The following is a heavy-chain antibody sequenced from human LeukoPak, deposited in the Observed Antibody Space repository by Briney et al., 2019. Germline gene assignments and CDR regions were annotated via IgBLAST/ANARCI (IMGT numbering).Heavy chain of an antibody. CDR3: VKTTRTGYTSSWYDY. CDR1: GFIFNSYA. CDR2: ISSNGGST. J-gene: IGHJ4*02. Sequence: GGSLRLSCSASGFIFNSYAMHWVRQAPGKGLEYVSSISSNGGSTYYADSVKDRFTISRDNSKNTLYLQVSSLRAEDTAVYYCVKTTRTGYTSSWYDYWGQGTLVTVSS. V-gene: IGHV3-64D*06. D-gene: IGHD6-13*01.